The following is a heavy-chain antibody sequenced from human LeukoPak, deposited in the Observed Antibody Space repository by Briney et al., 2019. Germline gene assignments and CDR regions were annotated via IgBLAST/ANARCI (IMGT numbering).Heavy chain of an antibody. CDR2: IKQDGSEK. J-gene: IGHJ4*02. CDR3: ARSLNHDY. Sequence: GGSLRLSCAASGFTFSSYWVTWVRQAPGKGLEWVANIKQDGSEKYYVDSVKGRFTISRDISKNSFDLQMNSLRAEDTAVYYCARSLNHDYWGQGTLVTVSS. CDR1: GFTFSSYW. V-gene: IGHV3-7*01.